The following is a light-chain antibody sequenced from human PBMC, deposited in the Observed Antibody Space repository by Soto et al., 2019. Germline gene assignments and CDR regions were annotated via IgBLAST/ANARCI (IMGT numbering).Light chain of an antibody. V-gene: IGKV1-5*03. CDR2: KAS. CDR1: QTISSW. Sequence: DIQMTQSPSTLSGSVGDRVTITYRASQTISSWLAWYQQKPGKATKLLIYKASTLKSGVPSRCSGSGSGTEFTLTISSLQPDDFATYYCQHYNSYSEAFGQGTKVDI. CDR3: QHYNSYSEA. J-gene: IGKJ1*01.